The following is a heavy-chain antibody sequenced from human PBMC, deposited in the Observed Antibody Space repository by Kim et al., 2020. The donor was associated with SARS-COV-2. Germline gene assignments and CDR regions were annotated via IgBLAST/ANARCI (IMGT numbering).Heavy chain of an antibody. CDR3: ARHLGDYPSPMTS. V-gene: IGHV4-39*01. J-gene: IGHJ4*02. Sequence: PSLKSRVTISVQTSKNQFTLKLSSVTAADTAVYYCARHLGDYPSPMTSWGQGTLVTVSS. D-gene: IGHD4-17*01.